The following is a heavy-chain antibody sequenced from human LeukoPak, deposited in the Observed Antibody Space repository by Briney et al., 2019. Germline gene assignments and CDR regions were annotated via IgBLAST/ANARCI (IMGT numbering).Heavy chain of an antibody. Sequence: SETLSLTCAVYGGSFSGYYWSWIRQPPGKGLEWIGEINHSGSTNYNPSLKSRVTISVDTSENQFSLKLSSVTAADTAVYYCARSDYGDYFDYWGQGTLVTVSS. V-gene: IGHV4-34*01. D-gene: IGHD4-17*01. J-gene: IGHJ4*02. CDR1: GGSFSGYY. CDR2: INHSGST. CDR3: ARSDYGDYFDY.